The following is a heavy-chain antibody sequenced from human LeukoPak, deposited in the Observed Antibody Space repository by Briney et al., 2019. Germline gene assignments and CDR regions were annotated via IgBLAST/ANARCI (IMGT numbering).Heavy chain of an antibody. D-gene: IGHD6-25*01. J-gene: IGHJ4*02. Sequence: PSETLSLTCTVSGGSISSSSYYWGWIRQPPGKGLEWIGEINHSGSTNYNPSLKSRVTISVDTSKNQFSLKLCSVTAADTAVYYCARGRRLRLLPRVNYFDYWGQGTLVTVSS. V-gene: IGHV4-39*07. CDR1: GGSISSSSYY. CDR2: INHSGST. CDR3: ARGRRLRLLPRVNYFDY.